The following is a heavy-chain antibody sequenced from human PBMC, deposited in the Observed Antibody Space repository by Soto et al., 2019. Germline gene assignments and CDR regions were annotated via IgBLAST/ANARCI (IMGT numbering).Heavy chain of an antibody. D-gene: IGHD1-20*01. V-gene: IGHV4-59*01. CDR3: DRHLITNDAFDI. Sequence: SETLSLTCTVSGGSISNYYWTWIRQPPGKGLEWFGYVYYTGSAFYNPSLKGRVTISVDTSKNQFSLQLSSVTAADTAVYYCDRHLITNDAFDIWGQGTMVTVS. J-gene: IGHJ3*02. CDR2: VYYTGSA. CDR1: GGSISNYY.